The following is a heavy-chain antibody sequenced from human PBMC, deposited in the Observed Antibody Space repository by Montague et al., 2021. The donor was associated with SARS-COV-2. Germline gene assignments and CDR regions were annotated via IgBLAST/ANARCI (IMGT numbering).Heavy chain of an antibody. Sequence: SLRLSCAASGFTFGDYAMHWVRQAPGKGLECVSGISRNSGSIGYADSVKGRFTISRDNAKNSLYLQMNSLRAEDTALYYCAKVEYPIRYYYYGMDVWGQGTTVTVSS. J-gene: IGHJ6*02. CDR1: GFTFGDYA. CDR2: ISRNSGSI. V-gene: IGHV3-9*01. CDR3: AKVEYPIRYYYYGMDV. D-gene: IGHD1-1*01.